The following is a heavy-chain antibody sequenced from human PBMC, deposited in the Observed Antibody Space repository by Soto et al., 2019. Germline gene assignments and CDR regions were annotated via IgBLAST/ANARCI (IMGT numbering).Heavy chain of an antibody. CDR2: ISYDGSNK. CDR1: GFTFSSYG. V-gene: IGHV3-30*18. J-gene: IGHJ4*02. CDR3: AKDGTEEVVVAVLDY. D-gene: IGHD2-15*01. Sequence: QVQLVESGGGVVQPGRSLRLSCAASGFTFSSYGMHWVRQAPGKGLEWVAVISYDGSNKYYADSVKGRFTISRDNSKNTLYLQMNSLRAEDTAVYYCAKDGTEEVVVAVLDYWVQGTLVTVSS.